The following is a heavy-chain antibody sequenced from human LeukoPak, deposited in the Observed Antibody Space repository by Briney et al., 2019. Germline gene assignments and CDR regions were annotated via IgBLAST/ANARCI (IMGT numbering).Heavy chain of an antibody. V-gene: IGHV3-21*01. D-gene: IGHD2-2*01. CDR2: TSSSSSYI. CDR3: ARSYCSSTSCYAFDI. J-gene: IGHJ3*02. CDR1: GFTFSSYS. Sequence: GGSLRLSCAASGFTFSSYSMNWVRQAPGKGLEWVSSTSSSSSYIYYADSVKGRFTISRDNAKNSLYLQMNSLRAEDTAVYYCARSYCSSTSCYAFDIWGQGTMVTVSS.